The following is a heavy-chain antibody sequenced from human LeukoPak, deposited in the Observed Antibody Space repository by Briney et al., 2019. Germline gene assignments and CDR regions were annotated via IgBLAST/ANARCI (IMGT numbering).Heavy chain of an antibody. CDR2: INHSGST. Sequence: SETLSLTCAVYGGSFSGYYWSWIRQPPGKGLEWIGEINHSGSTNYNPSLKSRVTISVDTSKNQFSLKLSSVTAADTAVYYCARDPPSYDSSGYYVWGQGTLVTVSS. CDR1: GGSFSGYY. J-gene: IGHJ4*02. D-gene: IGHD3-22*01. V-gene: IGHV4-34*01. CDR3: ARDPPSYDSSGYYV.